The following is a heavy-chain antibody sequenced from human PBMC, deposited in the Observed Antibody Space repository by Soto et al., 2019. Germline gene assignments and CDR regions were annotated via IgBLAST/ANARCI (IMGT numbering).Heavy chain of an antibody. Sequence: PGGSLRLSCAASGFTFSSYAMNWVRQAPGKGLEWVSGISGSGGSTHYADSVKGRFTISRDNSKNTLYLQMNSLRAEDTAVYYCAKLQWELLEGGFPFDYWGQGTLVTVPS. J-gene: IGHJ4*02. CDR3: AKLQWELLEGGFPFDY. D-gene: IGHD1-26*01. CDR2: ISGSGGST. CDR1: GFTFSSYA. V-gene: IGHV3-23*01.